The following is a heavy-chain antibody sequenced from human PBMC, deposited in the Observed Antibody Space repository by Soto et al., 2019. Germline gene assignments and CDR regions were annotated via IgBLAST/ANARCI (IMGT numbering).Heavy chain of an antibody. D-gene: IGHD4-17*01. V-gene: IGHV3-23*01. CDR2: ISGSGGST. Sequence: GGSLRLSCAASGFTFSSYAMSWVRQAPGKGLEWVSAISGSGGSTYYADSVKGRFTISRDNSKNTLYLQMNSLRAEDTAVYYCAKGLSRYTLNGDYEKPPPDYWGQGTLVTVSS. J-gene: IGHJ4*02. CDR3: AKGLSRYTLNGDYEKPPPDY. CDR1: GFTFSSYA.